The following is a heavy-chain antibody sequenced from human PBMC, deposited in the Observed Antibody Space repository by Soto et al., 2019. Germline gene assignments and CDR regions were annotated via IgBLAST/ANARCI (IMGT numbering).Heavy chain of an antibody. CDR3: ARIGVSSGHESPDFDS. V-gene: IGHV1-18*01. D-gene: IGHD3-16*01. J-gene: IGHJ4*02. Sequence: ASVKVSCKASGYTFNFYGITWVRQAPGQGLEWMGWISGFNGNTNYAADLQGRVTMTTDTSTSTAYMELRGLRADDTAVYYCARIGVSSGHESPDFDSWGQGTLVTVSS. CDR1: GYTFNFYG. CDR2: ISGFNGNT.